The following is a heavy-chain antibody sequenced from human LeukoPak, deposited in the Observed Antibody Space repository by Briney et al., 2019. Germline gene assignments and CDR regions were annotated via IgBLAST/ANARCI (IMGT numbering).Heavy chain of an antibody. Sequence: GGSLRLSCAGSGFTFNNAWMTWVRQAPGKGLERVGRIKSKTDGGTTDYAAPVKDRFTISRDDSKSTQYLQMNSLQTEDTGVYYCTTELVWFGVLAHWGQGTLATVSS. J-gene: IGHJ4*02. V-gene: IGHV3-15*01. CDR1: GFTFNNAW. D-gene: IGHD3-10*01. CDR2: IKSKTDGGTT. CDR3: TTELVWFGVLAH.